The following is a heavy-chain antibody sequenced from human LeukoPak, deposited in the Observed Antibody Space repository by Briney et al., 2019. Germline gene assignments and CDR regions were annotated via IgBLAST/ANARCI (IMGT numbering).Heavy chain of an antibody. Sequence: ASVKVSCKASGYTFTSYDINWVRQATGQGLEWKGWMNPNSGNTGYAQKFQGRVTMTRNTSISTAYMELSSLRSEDTAVYYCAREAYCGGDCYSSPYYYYYMDVWGKGTTVTVSS. CDR1: GYTFTSYD. CDR2: MNPNSGNT. J-gene: IGHJ6*03. CDR3: AREAYCGGDCYSSPYYYYYMDV. D-gene: IGHD2-21*02. V-gene: IGHV1-8*01.